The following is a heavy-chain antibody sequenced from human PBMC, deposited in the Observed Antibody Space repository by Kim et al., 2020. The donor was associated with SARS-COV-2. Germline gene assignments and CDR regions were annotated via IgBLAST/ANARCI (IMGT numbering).Heavy chain of an antibody. J-gene: IGHJ4*02. CDR3: ARSATLGGTTNAKYFFNY. V-gene: IGHV4-4*07. Sequence: SETLSLTCTVSDGSIRTYYWSWIRQPAGKGLELIGRIYPSGTTNYNPSLRSRVTVSADPSKNQFSLRLSSVTAAAAAIYYCARSATLGGTTNAKYFFNYWGQGILVTVSS. D-gene: IGHD1-1*01. CDR2: IYPSGTT. CDR1: DGSIRTYY.